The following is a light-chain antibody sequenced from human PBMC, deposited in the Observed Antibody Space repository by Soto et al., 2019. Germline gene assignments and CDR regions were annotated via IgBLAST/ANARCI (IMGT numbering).Light chain of an antibody. V-gene: IGKV3D-15*01. CDR1: QSVSSN. CDR2: GAS. Sequence: EIVLTQAPATLSLSPGERATLSCRSSQSVSSNLAWYQQKPGQAPRLLIYGASTRATGIPVRFSGSGSGTEFTLTISGLQSEDFAVYYCQQYNNRPPITFGQGTRLEIK. J-gene: IGKJ5*01. CDR3: QQYNNRPPIT.